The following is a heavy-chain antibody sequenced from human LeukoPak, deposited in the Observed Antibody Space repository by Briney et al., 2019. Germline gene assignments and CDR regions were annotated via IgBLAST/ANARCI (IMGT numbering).Heavy chain of an antibody. Sequence: SETLSLTCTVSGDSISSSSYYWGWIRQPPGKGLEWIGSIYYSGSTYYNPSLKSRVTISVDTSKNQFSLKLSSVTAADTAVYYCAREHIVVVVAATGWFDPWGQGTLVTISS. D-gene: IGHD2-15*01. V-gene: IGHV4-39*07. CDR2: IYYSGST. CDR1: GDSISSSSYY. CDR3: AREHIVVVVAATGWFDP. J-gene: IGHJ5*02.